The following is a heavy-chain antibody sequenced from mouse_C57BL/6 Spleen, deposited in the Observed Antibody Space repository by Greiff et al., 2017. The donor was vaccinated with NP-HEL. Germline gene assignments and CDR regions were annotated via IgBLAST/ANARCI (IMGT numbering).Heavy chain of an antibody. V-gene: IGHV5-17*01. CDR3: ARSAYYYGSSYADY. CDR1: GFTFSDYG. Sequence: EVKLVESGGGLVKPGGSLKLSCAASGFTFSDYGMHWVRQAPEKGLEWVAYISSGSSTIYYADTVKGRFTISRDNAKNTLFLQMTSLRSEDTAMYYCARSAYYYGSSYADYWGQGTTLTVSS. D-gene: IGHD1-1*01. CDR2: ISSGSSTI. J-gene: IGHJ2*01.